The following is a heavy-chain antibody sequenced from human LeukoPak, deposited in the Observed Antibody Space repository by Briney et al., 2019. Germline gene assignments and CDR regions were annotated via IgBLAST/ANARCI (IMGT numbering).Heavy chain of an antibody. V-gene: IGHV4-34*01. J-gene: IGHJ4*02. CDR2: INHSGST. CDR3: ARLDPDFDY. Sequence: SETLSLTCAVYGGSFSGYYWSWIRQPPGKGLEWIGEINHSGSTNYNPSLKSRVTISVDTSKNQFSLKLSSVTAADTAVYYCARLDPDFDYWGQGTLVTVSS. CDR1: GGSFSGYY.